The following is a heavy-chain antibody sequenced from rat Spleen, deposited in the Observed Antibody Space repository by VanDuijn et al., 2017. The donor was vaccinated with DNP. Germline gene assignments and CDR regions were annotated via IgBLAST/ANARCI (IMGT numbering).Heavy chain of an antibody. V-gene: IGHV5-31*01. J-gene: IGHJ2*01. CDR1: GFIFSNFW. CDR3: SSNPHIRTAAPFDY. Sequence: EVQLVESGGGPVQPGRSLKLSCVASGFIFSNFWMTWIRQAPGKGLEWVASITKTGDGSYYSDSVKGRFSISRDNAKSTLYLQVNSLKSEDTATYYCSSNPHIRTAAPFDYWGQGVMVTVSS. D-gene: IGHD3-8*01. CDR2: ITKTGDGS.